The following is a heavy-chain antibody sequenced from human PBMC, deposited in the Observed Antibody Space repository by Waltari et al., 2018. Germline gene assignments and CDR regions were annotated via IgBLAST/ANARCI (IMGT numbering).Heavy chain of an antibody. V-gene: IGHV5-10-1*03. D-gene: IGHD5-18*01. CDR2: IDPSDSYT. CDR1: GYRFTSYW. J-gene: IGHJ6*02. CDR3: ARSSYGYRGYYYYGMDV. Sequence: EVQLVQSGAEVKKPGESLRISCKGSGYRFTSYWTSWVRQLPGKGLEWMGRIDPSDSYTNYSPSFQGHVTISADKSISTAYLQWSSLKASDTAMYYCARSSYGYRGYYYYGMDVWGQGTTVTVSS.